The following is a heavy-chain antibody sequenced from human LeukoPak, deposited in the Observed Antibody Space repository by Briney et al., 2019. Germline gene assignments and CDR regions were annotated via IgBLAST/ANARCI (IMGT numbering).Heavy chain of an antibody. CDR3: ATEVGAIPY. CDR1: GYSLTGYY. V-gene: IGHV1-2*02. J-gene: IGHJ4*02. CDR2: IDPNNGHT. Sequence: ASVKVSCKASGYSLTGYYMHWVRQAPGQGLEWMGWIDPNNGHTNYVQKFQGRVTMTRDTSISTVYMDLSRLRFADTALYYCATEVGAIPYWGQGTLVTVSS. D-gene: IGHD2-21*01.